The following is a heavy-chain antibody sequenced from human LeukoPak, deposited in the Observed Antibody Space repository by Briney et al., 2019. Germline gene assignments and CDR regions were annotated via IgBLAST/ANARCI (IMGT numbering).Heavy chain of an antibody. V-gene: IGHV3-53*01. Sequence: GGSLRLSCAASGFTVSSNYMSWVRQAPGKGLEWVSVIYSDGSTYYADSVKGRFTISRDNSKNTLYLQMNSLRAEDTAVYYCAKLGALGTNPSPFEYWGQGTLVTVSS. CDR1: GFTVSSNY. D-gene: IGHD3-16*01. J-gene: IGHJ4*02. CDR3: AKLGALGTNPSPFEY. CDR2: IYSDGST.